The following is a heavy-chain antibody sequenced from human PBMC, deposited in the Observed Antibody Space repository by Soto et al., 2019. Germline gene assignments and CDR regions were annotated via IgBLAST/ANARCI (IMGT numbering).Heavy chain of an antibody. CDR3: ASHRYGSGKKGLSDY. V-gene: IGHV4-59*08. CDR1: GGSINSYY. CDR2: IYYSGGT. J-gene: IGHJ4*02. D-gene: IGHD3-10*01. Sequence: SETLSLTCTVSGGSINSYYWSWIRQPPGKGLEWIGYIYYSGGTNYNPSLKSRVTISLDTPKNQFSLELSSVSAADTAVYYCASHRYGSGKKGLSDYWGQGTLVTVSS.